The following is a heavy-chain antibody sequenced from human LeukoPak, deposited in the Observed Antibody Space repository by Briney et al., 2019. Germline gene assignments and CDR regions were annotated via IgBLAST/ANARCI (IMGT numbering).Heavy chain of an antibody. V-gene: IGHV3-21*01. J-gene: IGHJ4*02. CDR2: ITYDSTNK. CDR1: GFTFSSYS. CDR3: ARRDFSGNYYGDY. D-gene: IGHD1-26*01. Sequence: PGGSLRLSCAASGFTFSSYSMNWVRQAPGKGLEWVSSITYDSTNKYYADSVKGRFTISRDNAKNSLYLQMNSLRAEDTAVYYCARRDFSGNYYGDYWGQGTLATVSS.